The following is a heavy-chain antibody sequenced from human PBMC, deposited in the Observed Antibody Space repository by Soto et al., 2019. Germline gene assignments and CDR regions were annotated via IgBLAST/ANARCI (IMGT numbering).Heavy chain of an antibody. CDR3: ARDGVGYSYGWRSSWFDP. Sequence: QVQLQESGPGLVKPSETLSLTCTVSGGSISSYYWRWIRQPAGKGLEWIGRIYTSGSTNYNPSLKSRVTMSVDTSKNQFSLKLSSVTAADTAVYYCARDGVGYSYGWRSSWFDPWGQGTLVTVSS. D-gene: IGHD5-18*01. CDR1: GGSISSYY. CDR2: IYTSGST. V-gene: IGHV4-4*07. J-gene: IGHJ5*02.